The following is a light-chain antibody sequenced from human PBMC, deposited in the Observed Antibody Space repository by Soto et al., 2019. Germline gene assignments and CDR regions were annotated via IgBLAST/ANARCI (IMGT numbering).Light chain of an antibody. V-gene: IGKV3-11*01. Sequence: EIVLTQSPATLSLSPGERATLSCRASQSVYSLLAWYQQKPGQAPRLLIYDAANRATGIPARFSGSGYGTDLTLTISSLEPEDFAVYYCQQRANLWTCGQGTRVQSK. CDR2: DAA. CDR1: QSVYSL. J-gene: IGKJ1*01. CDR3: QQRANLWT.